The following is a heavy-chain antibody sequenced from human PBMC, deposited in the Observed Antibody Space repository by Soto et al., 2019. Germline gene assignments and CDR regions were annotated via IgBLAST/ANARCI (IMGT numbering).Heavy chain of an antibody. CDR2: INPSGGST. Sequence: ASVKVSCKASGYTFTSYYMHWVRQAPGQGLEWMGIINPSGGSTSYAEKFQGRVTMTRDTSTSTVYMELSSLRSEDAAVYYCARDFSGYSRSLQEFDYWGQGTLVTVSS. CDR1: GYTFTSYY. J-gene: IGHJ4*02. CDR3: ARDFSGYSRSLQEFDY. V-gene: IGHV1-46*01. D-gene: IGHD6-13*01.